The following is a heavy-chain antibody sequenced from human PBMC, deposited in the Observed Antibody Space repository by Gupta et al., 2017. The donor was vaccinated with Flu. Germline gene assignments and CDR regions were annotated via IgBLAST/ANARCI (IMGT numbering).Heavy chain of an antibody. CDR1: GGTFSSYT. V-gene: IGHV1-69*02. CDR2: IIPILGIA. CDR3: ARGLYDSSGYYAYDFDY. Sequence: QVQLVQSGAEVKKPGSSVKVSCKASGGTFSSYTISWVRQAPGQGLEWMGRIIPILGIANYAQKFQGRVTITADKSTSTAYMELSSLRSEDTAVYYCARGLYDSSGYYAYDFDYWGQGTLVTVSS. D-gene: IGHD3-22*01. J-gene: IGHJ4*02.